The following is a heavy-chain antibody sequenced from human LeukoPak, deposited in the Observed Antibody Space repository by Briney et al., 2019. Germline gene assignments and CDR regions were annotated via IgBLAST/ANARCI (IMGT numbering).Heavy chain of an antibody. V-gene: IGHV4-59*01. CDR3: ARSLHERWYDWYFDL. Sequence: NPSETLSLTCTVSGGSISSYYWSWIRQPPGKGLEWVGDIYYSGSTNYNPSLKSRVTISVDTSKNQFSLKLSSVTAADPAVYYCARSLHERWYDWYFDLWGRGTLVTVSS. CDR1: GGSISSYY. J-gene: IGHJ2*01. D-gene: IGHD6-13*01. CDR2: IYYSGST.